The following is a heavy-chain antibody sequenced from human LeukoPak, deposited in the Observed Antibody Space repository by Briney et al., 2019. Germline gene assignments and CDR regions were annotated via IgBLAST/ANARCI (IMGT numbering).Heavy chain of an antibody. D-gene: IGHD3-9*01. J-gene: IGHJ5*02. CDR3: ARGRGYDILTGYYRNWFDP. CDR1: GYTFTSYD. Sequence: AASVKVSCKASGYTFTSYDINWVRQATGQGLEWMGWMNPNSGNTGYAQKFLGRVTMTRNTSISTAYMELSSLRSEDTAVYYCARGRGYDILTGYYRNWFDPWGQGTLVTVSS. V-gene: IGHV1-8*01. CDR2: MNPNSGNT.